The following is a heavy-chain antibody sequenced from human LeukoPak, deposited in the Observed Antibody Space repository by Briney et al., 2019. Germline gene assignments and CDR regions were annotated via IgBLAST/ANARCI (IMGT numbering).Heavy chain of an antibody. D-gene: IGHD3-3*01. CDR2: IYSRGGT. J-gene: IGHJ4*02. CDR1: EFTVSNNF. V-gene: IGHV3-66*03. Sequence: GGPLRLSCAVSEFTVSNNFMTWVRQAPGKGLECVSIIYSRGGTYYADSVRGRFTISRDKSKNTLYLQMNSLRAEDTAVYYCARDEDLYDFWSGRGLDYWGQGTLVTVSS. CDR3: ARDEDLYDFWSGRGLDY.